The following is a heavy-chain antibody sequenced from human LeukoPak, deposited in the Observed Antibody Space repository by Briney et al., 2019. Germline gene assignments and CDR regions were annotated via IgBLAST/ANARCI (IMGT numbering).Heavy chain of an antibody. D-gene: IGHD5-18*01. CDR3: AREDTYGEYRPFDF. J-gene: IGHJ4*02. CDR1: GYTFTDYF. V-gene: IGHV1-2*02. Sequence: GASVKVSCKASGYTFTDYFMHWVRQAPGQGLEWMGWINPSSGVTKFSQELQDRVTLTRDTSLSTAYMELNSLTFDDTAIYYCAREDTYGEYRPFDFWGQGAPVTVSS. CDR2: INPSSGVT.